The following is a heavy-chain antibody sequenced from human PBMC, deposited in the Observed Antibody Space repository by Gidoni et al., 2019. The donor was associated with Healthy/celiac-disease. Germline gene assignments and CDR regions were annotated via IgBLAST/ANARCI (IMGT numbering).Heavy chain of an antibody. CDR3: AREGATTTVVTRRWYFDL. CDR1: GFTFSSYE. D-gene: IGHD4-17*01. V-gene: IGHV3-48*03. J-gene: IGHJ2*01. CDR2: ISSSGSTI. Sequence: EVQLVESGGGLVQPGGSLRLSCAASGFTFSSYEQNWVRQAPGKGLELDSYISSSGSTIYYADPVKGRFTISRDNAKNSLYLQMSSLRAEDTAVYYCAREGATTTVVTRRWYFDLWGRGTLVTVSS.